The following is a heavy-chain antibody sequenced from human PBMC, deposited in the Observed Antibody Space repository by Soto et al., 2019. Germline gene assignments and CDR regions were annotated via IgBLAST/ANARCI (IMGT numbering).Heavy chain of an antibody. J-gene: IGHJ4*02. CDR1: GFTFSTYA. CDR3: ASGTNGAFFVY. Sequence: PGGSLRLSCAASGFTFSTYAMSWVRQAPGKGLEWVSAISGRGGTTYYADSVKGRFTISRDNSKNALYLQMNSLRAEDTAVYYCASGTNGAFFVYWGQGILVTVSS. D-gene: IGHD2-8*01. CDR2: ISGRGGTT. V-gene: IGHV3-23*01.